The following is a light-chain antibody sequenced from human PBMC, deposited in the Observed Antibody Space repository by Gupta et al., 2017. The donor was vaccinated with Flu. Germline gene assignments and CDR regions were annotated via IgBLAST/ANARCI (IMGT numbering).Light chain of an antibody. CDR3: SSRDSSANRGNHLV. CDR2: GKN. CDR1: SLRSYY. V-gene: IGLV3-19*01. J-gene: IGLJ3*02. Sequence: SSELTQDPALSVALGQTVTITCQGDSLRSYYATWYQEKPGQAPVLVIYGKNNRPSGIPDRFSGASSGNTASLTITGAQAEDEADYYCSSRDSSANRGNHLVFGGGTKLTVL.